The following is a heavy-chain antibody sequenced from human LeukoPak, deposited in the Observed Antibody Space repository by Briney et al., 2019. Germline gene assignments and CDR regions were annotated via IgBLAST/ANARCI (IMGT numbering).Heavy chain of an antibody. CDR2: ITGNNGDT. D-gene: IGHD3-10*01. J-gene: IGHJ6*03. CDR3: ARVFGPAGKYYYMDV. CDR1: GYTFTSYA. Sequence: GASVKVSCKASGYTFTSYAMNWVRQAPGQGLEWMGWITGNNGDTKYAQKFRDRVTMTTDTSTSTAYMELTSLRSDDTAVYYCARVFGPAGKYYYMDVWGKGTTVTVSS. V-gene: IGHV1-18*01.